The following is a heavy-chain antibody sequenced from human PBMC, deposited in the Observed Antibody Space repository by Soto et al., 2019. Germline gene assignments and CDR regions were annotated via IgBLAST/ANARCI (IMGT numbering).Heavy chain of an antibody. CDR1: GFTFSSYG. CDR2: IWYDGSNK. Sequence: QVQLVESGGGVVQPGRSLRLSCAASGFTFSSYGMHWVRQAPGKGLEWVAVIWYDGSNKYYADSVKGRFTISRDNSKNTLYLQMNSLRAEDTAVYYCAREDLGYCSGGSCYYFDYWGQGTLVTVSS. CDR3: AREDLGYCSGGSCYYFDY. D-gene: IGHD2-15*01. V-gene: IGHV3-33*01. J-gene: IGHJ4*02.